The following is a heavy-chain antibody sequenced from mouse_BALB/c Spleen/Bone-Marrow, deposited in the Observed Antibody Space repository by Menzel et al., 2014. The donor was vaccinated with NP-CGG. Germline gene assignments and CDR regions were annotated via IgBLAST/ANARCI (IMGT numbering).Heavy chain of an antibody. J-gene: IGHJ2*01. Sequence: EVKVEESGPGLVKPSQSLSLTCSVTGYSITSGYYWNWIRQFPGNKLEWMGYISYDGSNNYNPSLKNRISITRDTSKNQFFLKFNSVTTEDTATYYCARGGPFDYWGQGTTLTVSS. CDR3: ARGGPFDY. CDR2: ISYDGSN. CDR1: GYSITSGYY. V-gene: IGHV3-6*02.